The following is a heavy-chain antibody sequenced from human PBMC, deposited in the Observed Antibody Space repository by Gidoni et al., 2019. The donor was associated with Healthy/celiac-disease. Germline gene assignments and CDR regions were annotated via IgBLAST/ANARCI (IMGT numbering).Heavy chain of an antibody. V-gene: IGHV4-39*07. D-gene: IGHD3-10*01. CDR2: IYYSGST. CDR3: ARVPPLLLWLGELSYIDY. J-gene: IGHJ4*02. Sequence: QLQLQESGPGLVKPSETLSLTCTVSGGSISSSSYYWGWIRQPPGKGLDWIGSIYYSGSTYYNPSLKSRVTISVDTSKNQFSLKLSSVTAADTAVYYCARVPPLLLWLGELSYIDYWGQGTLVTVSS. CDR1: GGSISSSSYY.